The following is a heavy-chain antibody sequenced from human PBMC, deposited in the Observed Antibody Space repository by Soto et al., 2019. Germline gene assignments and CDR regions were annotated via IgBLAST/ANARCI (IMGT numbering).Heavy chain of an antibody. Sequence: GGSLRLSCAASGFNFNSYRMSWVRQAPGKGLEWLACVEEDGSDKYYVDSVKGRFTISRDNAKSSVYLQMNSLRAEDTAVYYSMTEYKGHWGQGTPVTVSS. D-gene: IGHD1-20*01. CDR1: GFNFNSYR. V-gene: IGHV3-7*01. CDR2: VEEDGSDK. J-gene: IGHJ4*02. CDR3: MTEYKGH.